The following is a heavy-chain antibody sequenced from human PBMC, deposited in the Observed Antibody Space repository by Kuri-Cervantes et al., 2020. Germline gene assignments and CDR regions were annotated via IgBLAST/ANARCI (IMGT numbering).Heavy chain of an antibody. CDR3: ARDSSGWYFDY. D-gene: IGHD6-19*01. CDR1: GIAFTDYY. CDR2: ITSSSSTI. V-gene: IGHV3-11*04. Sequence: GGSLRLSCAASGIAFTDYYISWVRQAPGKGLEWVSYITSSSSTIYYADSVKGRFTISRDNAKNSLYLQMNSLRAEDTAVYYCARDSSGWYFDYWGQGTLVTVSS. J-gene: IGHJ4*02.